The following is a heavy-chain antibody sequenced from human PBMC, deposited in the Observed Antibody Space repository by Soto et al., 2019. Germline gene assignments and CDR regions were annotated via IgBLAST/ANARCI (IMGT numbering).Heavy chain of an antibody. J-gene: IGHJ6*02. CDR1: GGTFSSYA. Sequence: ASVKVSCKASGGTFSSYAISWVRQAPGQRLEWMGWINAGNGNTKYSQKFQGRVTITRDTSASTAYMELSSLRSEDTAVYYCARGSIVLVPAAMYGMDVWGQGTTVTVS. D-gene: IGHD2-2*01. V-gene: IGHV1-3*01. CDR2: INAGNGNT. CDR3: ARGSIVLVPAAMYGMDV.